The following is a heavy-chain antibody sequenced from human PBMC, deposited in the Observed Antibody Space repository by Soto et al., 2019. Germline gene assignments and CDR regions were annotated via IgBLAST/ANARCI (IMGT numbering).Heavy chain of an antibody. CDR2: IYYSGST. Sequence: PSETLSLTCTVSGGSISSSSYYWGWIRQPPGKGLEWIGSIYYSGSTYYNPSLKSRVTISVDTSKNQFSLKLSSVTAADTAVYYFARFFYDGSGVRPAWGQESLVPVSS. CDR1: GGSISSSSYY. D-gene: IGHD3-22*01. CDR3: ARFFYDGSGVRPA. J-gene: IGHJ5*02. V-gene: IGHV4-39*01.